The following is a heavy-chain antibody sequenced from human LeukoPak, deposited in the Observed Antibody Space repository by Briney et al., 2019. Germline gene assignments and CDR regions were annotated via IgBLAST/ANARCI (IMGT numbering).Heavy chain of an antibody. CDR3: ARVEAGAAAFYFDH. J-gene: IGHJ4*02. CDR1: GGSISSGSYY. V-gene: IGHV4-61*02. Sequence: SETLSPTCTVSGGSISSGSYYWTWIRQPAGKGLECIGRIHTSGSPKYNPSLKSRVTISLDTSKNQFSLKVTSVTAADTAVYYCARVEAGAAAFYFDHWGRGTLVTVSS. CDR2: IHTSGSP. D-gene: IGHD6-13*01.